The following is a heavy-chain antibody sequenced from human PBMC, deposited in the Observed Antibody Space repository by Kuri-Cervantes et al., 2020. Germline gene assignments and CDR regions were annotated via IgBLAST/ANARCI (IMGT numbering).Heavy chain of an antibody. CDR1: GFTFSSYA. D-gene: IGHD3-16*01. Sequence: GESLRLSCAASGFTFSSYAMHWVRQAPGKGLEWVAVISYDGSNKYYADSVKGRFTISRDNSKNTLYLQMNSLRAEDTAVYYCARGADRYYGMDVWGQGTTVTVSS. J-gene: IGHJ6*02. CDR3: ARGADRYYGMDV. CDR2: ISYDGSNK. V-gene: IGHV3-30-3*01.